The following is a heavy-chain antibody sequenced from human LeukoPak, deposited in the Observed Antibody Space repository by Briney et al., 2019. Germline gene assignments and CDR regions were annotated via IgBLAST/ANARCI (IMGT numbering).Heavy chain of an antibody. CDR3: ARRGQLWSHFDY. J-gene: IGHJ4*02. V-gene: IGHV1-18*01. Sequence: ASVKLSCKASGYTFTSYGISWVRQAPGQGLEWMGWISAYNGNTNYAQKLQGRVTMTKDTSTSTAYMELRSLRSDDTAVYYCARRGQLWSHFDYWGQGTLVTVSS. CDR2: ISAYNGNT. CDR1: GYTFTSYG. D-gene: IGHD5-18*01.